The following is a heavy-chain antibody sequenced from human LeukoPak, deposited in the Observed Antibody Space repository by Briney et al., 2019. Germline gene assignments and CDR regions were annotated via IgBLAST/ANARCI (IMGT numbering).Heavy chain of an antibody. CDR1: GFTFSSYS. Sequence: GGSLRLSCAASGFTFSSYSINWVRQAPGKGLEWLSFISSSSSTIYYADSVKGRFTISRDNAKNSLYLQMNSLRAEDTAVYYCARAWESIAGYYSDYWGQGTLVTVSS. D-gene: IGHD1-26*01. CDR3: ARAWESIAGYYSDY. J-gene: IGHJ4*02. V-gene: IGHV3-48*04. CDR2: ISSSSSTI.